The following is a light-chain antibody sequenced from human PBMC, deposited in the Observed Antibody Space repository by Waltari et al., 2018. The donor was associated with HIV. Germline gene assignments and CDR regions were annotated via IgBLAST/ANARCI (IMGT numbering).Light chain of an antibody. CDR2: DVN. CDR3: CSYAGSYTEI. Sequence: QSALTQPASVAGSPGQSTTISCTGTSSDIGGYDYVSWYQQHPGKAPKLMIFDVNKRPSGVPARFSGSKSGHTASLTISGLQADDEADYYCCSYAGSYTEIFGGGTKLTVL. J-gene: IGLJ2*01. CDR1: SSDIGGYDY. V-gene: IGLV2-11*02.